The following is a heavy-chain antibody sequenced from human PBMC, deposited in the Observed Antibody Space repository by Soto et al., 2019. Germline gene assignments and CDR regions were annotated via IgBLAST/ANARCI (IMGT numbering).Heavy chain of an antibody. J-gene: IGHJ4*02. D-gene: IGHD6-6*01. CDR3: ARGRDGDY. CDR1: GYTFTSYG. V-gene: IGHV1-18*01. Sequence: QVHLVQSGAEVKKPGASVKVSCKGSGYTFTSYGITWVRQAPGQGLEWKGWISAHNGNTDYAQRLQGRVTGTRDTSTSTAYMELRSLRSDDTAVYYCARGRDGDYWGQGALVTVSS. CDR2: ISAHNGNT.